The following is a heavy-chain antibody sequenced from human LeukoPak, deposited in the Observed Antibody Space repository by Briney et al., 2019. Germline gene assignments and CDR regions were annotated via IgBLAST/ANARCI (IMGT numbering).Heavy chain of an antibody. J-gene: IGHJ4*02. CDR3: ARGLTRITMVRGVNWRD. V-gene: IGHV4-34*01. CDR1: GFTFSSYS. D-gene: IGHD3-10*01. Sequence: PGGSLRLSCAASGFTFSSYSMNWIRQPPGKGLEWIGEINHSGSTNYNPSLKSRVTISVDTSKNQFSLKLSSVTAADTAVYYCARGLTRITMVRGVNWRDWGQGTLVTVSS. CDR2: INHSGST.